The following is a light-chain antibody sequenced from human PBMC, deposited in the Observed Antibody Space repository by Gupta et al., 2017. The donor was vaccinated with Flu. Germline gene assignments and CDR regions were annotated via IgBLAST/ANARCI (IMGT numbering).Light chain of an antibody. V-gene: IGKV1-33*01. CDR3: QQYDNPMYT. CDR1: QDINNY. CDR2: DAS. Sequence: PSSLSASVGYRVTITCQASQDINNYLYWYQQKPGKAPKLLIYDASNVEAGVPSRFSGSGSGTYFTFTITSLQPEDLATYYCQQYDNPMYTFGQGTKLEIK. J-gene: IGKJ2*01.